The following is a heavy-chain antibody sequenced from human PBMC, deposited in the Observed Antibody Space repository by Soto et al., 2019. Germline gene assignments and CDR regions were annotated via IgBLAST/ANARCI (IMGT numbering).Heavy chain of an antibody. D-gene: IGHD6-6*01. CDR1: NGSISNFY. CDR3: ARHRARNWFDP. J-gene: IGHJ5*02. CDR2: VYSSGSA. Sequence: SETLSLTCTVSNGSISNFYWNWNRHPAGKRLEWIGRVYSSGSASYNPSLRSRVTMSVDTSKNQFSLKLSSVTAADTAVFYCARHRARNWFDPWGQGTLVTVSS. V-gene: IGHV4-4*07.